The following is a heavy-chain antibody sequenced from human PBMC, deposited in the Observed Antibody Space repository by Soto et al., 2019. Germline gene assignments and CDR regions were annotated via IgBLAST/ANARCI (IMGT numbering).Heavy chain of an antibody. Sequence: ASVKVSCKASGYTFSTYYLHWVRQAPGQGLEWMGIINPRDGSTVYAQKFQGRVTMTRDTSTTTIYMDLSGLSSEDTAVYFCARSILDTTKNYFDYWGQGTLVTVYS. CDR2: INPRDGST. CDR1: GYTFSTYY. V-gene: IGHV1-46*01. D-gene: IGHD3-3*01. J-gene: IGHJ4*02. CDR3: ARSILDTTKNYFDY.